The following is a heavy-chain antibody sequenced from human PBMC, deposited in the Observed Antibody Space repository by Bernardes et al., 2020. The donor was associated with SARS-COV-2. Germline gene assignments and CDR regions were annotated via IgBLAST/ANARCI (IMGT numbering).Heavy chain of an antibody. CDR2: ISYDGSNK. Sequence: GGSLRLSRAASGFTFSTYGMHWVRQAPGKGLEWVAVISYDGSNKHYADSVKGRFTISRDDSKNTLYLQMNSLRAEDTAVYHCATRFNSYFDYWGQGTLVTVSS. CDR3: ATRFNSYFDY. CDR1: GFTFSTYG. V-gene: IGHV3-30*03. D-gene: IGHD1-20*01. J-gene: IGHJ4*02.